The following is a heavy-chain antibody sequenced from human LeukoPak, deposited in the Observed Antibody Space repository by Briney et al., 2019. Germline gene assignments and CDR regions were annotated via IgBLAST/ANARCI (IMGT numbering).Heavy chain of an antibody. J-gene: IGHJ5*02. V-gene: IGHV4-59*01. D-gene: IGHD6-19*01. CDR3: ARGTAVAGT. CDR2: IYYSGST. CDR1: GGSISSYY. Sequence: PSETLSLTCTVSGGSISSYYWTWIRQPPGKGLEWIGNIYYSGSTNYNPSLKSRVTILVDTSKNQSSLKLSSVTAADAAVYFCARGTAVAGTWGQGTLVTVSS.